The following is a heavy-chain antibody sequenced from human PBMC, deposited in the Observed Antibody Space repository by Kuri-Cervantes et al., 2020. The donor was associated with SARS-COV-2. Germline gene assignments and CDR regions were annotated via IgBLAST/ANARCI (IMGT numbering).Heavy chain of an antibody. J-gene: IGHJ4*02. Sequence: GESLKISCAASGFTFSIYAMSWVRQAPGKGLEWVAGTSGSGAVTYYTDSLRGRFTISRDHSKNTVILQMTSLRAEDTAVYYCAKDWSRTSGAGSPVFDYWGQGTLVTVSS. D-gene: IGHD3-10*01. CDR1: GFTFSIYA. V-gene: IGHV3-23*01. CDR3: AKDWSRTSGAGSPVFDY. CDR2: TSGSGAVT.